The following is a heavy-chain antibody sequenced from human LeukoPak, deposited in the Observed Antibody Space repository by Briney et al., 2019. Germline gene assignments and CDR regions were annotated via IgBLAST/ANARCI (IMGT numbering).Heavy chain of an antibody. CDR3: AKGRRNNWFDS. CDR1: GFTFSSYA. Sequence: GGSLRLSCVASGFTFSSYAMNWVRQAPGKGLEWVSAISGGGGSTYYAGAVKGRFTISRDNYKNTLVQQKNSRRAEDTAVYYCAKGRRNNWFDSWGQGTLVTVSS. J-gene: IGHJ5*01. V-gene: IGHV3-23*01. CDR2: ISGGGGST.